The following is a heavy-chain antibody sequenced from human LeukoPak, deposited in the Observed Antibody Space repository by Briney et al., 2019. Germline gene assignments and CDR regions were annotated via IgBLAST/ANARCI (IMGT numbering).Heavy chain of an antibody. J-gene: IGHJ4*02. Sequence: GGSLRLSCAASGFTFSSYWMHWVRQAPGKGLVGVSRINSDGSSTSYAYYVKGRFTVSRDNAKNTLYLQLNSVRAEDTAVYYCARVRGYYGSGSYYYWGQGTLVTVSS. V-gene: IGHV3-74*01. D-gene: IGHD3-10*01. CDR3: ARVRGYYGSGSYYY. CDR1: GFTFSSYW. CDR2: INSDGSST.